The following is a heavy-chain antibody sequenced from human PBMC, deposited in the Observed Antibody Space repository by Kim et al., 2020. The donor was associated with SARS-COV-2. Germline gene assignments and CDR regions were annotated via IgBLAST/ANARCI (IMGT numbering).Heavy chain of an antibody. J-gene: IGHJ6*02. CDR1: GFTFSSYG. D-gene: IGHD3-10*01. CDR3: ARDQIQYGFGELYYYYYGMDV. V-gene: IGHV3-33*05. CDR2: ISYDGSNK. Sequence: GGSLRLSCAASGFTFSSYGMHWVRQAPGKGLEWVAVISYDGSNKYYADSVKGRFTISRDNSKNTLYLQMNSLRAEDTAVYYCARDQIQYGFGELYYYYYGMDVWRQGTTVTVSS.